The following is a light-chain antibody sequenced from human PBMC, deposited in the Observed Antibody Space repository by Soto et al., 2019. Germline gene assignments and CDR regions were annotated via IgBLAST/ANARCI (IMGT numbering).Light chain of an antibody. J-gene: IGLJ2*01. Sequence: QLVLTQSPSVSGAPGQRVTISCTGTSSNIGAGHDVQWYQQLPGTAPKLLIYANFNRPSGVPDRFSGSTSGTSSSLAITGLQAEDEADYYCQSYDTGLHVVFGGGTKLTVL. CDR1: SSNIGAGHD. CDR2: ANF. CDR3: QSYDTGLHVV. V-gene: IGLV1-40*01.